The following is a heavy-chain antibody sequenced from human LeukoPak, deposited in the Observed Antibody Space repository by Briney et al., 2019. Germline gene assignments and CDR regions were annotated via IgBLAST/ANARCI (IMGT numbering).Heavy chain of an antibody. CDR1: GGSFSGYY. Sequence: SETLSLTCAVYGGSFSGYYWSWIRQPPGKGLEWIGEINHSGSTNYNPSLKSRVTISVDTSKNQFSLRLSSVTAADTAVYYCAVEGGRLQFGPQFLDYWGQGTLVTVSS. V-gene: IGHV4-34*01. CDR2: INHSGST. J-gene: IGHJ4*02. D-gene: IGHD5-24*01. CDR3: AVEGGRLQFGPQFLDY.